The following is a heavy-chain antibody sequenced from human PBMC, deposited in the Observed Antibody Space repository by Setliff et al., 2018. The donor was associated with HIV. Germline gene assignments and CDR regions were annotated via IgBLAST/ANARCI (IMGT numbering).Heavy chain of an antibody. D-gene: IGHD2-8*01. Sequence: GGSLRLSCAASGFTFDDYGMSWVRQAPGKGLEWVSGINWNGDSTGYADLVKGRFTISRDSAKNSLYLQMNSLRAEDTALYHCRIPPNGGRSFDVWGQGTTVTVSS. J-gene: IGHJ3*01. CDR2: INWNGDST. CDR1: GFTFDDYG. V-gene: IGHV3-20*01. CDR3: RIPPNGGRSFDV.